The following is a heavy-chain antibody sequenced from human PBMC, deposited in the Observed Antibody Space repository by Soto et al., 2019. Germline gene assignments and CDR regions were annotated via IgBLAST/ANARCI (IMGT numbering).Heavy chain of an antibody. V-gene: IGHV4-31*03. Sequence: TLSLTCTVSGGSISSGGYYWSWIRQHPGKGLEWIGYIYYSGSTYYNPSLKSRVTISVDTSKNQFSLKLSSVTAADTAVYYCARGGAAAGSNYYYYGMDVWGQGTTVTVS. CDR3: ARGGAAAGSNYYYYGMDV. J-gene: IGHJ6*02. CDR2: IYYSGST. CDR1: GGSISSGGYY. D-gene: IGHD6-13*01.